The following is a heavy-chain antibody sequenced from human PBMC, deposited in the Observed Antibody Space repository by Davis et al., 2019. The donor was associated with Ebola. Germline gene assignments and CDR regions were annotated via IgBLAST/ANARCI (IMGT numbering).Heavy chain of an antibody. J-gene: IGHJ5*02. Sequence: AASVKVSCKASGGTFSSYTISWVRQAPGQGLEWMGRIIPILGIANYAQKLQGRVTMTTDTSTSTAYMELRSLRSDDTAVYYCARVGYCISTSCYSSTQTPYNWFDPWGQGTLVTVSS. CDR3: ARVGYCISTSCYSSTQTPYNWFDP. CDR1: GGTFSSYT. D-gene: IGHD2-2*02. V-gene: IGHV1-69*02. CDR2: IIPILGIA.